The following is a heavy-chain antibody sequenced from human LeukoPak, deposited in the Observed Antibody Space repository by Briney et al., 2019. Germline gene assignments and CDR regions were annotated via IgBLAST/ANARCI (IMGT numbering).Heavy chain of an antibody. CDR1: GYTFTSYD. CDR2: MNPNSGNT. D-gene: IGHD6-19*01. V-gene: IGHV1-8*01. CDR3: ARVAVAGIYYYYYYYMDV. Sequence: AASVKVSCKASGYTFTSYDINWVRQATGQGLEWMGWMNPNSGNTGYAQKFQGRVTMTRNTSISTAYMELSSLRSEDTAVYYCARVAVAGIYYYYYYYMDVWGKGTTVTISS. J-gene: IGHJ6*03.